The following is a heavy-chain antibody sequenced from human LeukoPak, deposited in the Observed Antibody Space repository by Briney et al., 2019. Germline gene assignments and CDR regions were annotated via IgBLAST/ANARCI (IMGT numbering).Heavy chain of an antibody. CDR2: IYYSGST. Sequence: SETLSLTCTVSGGSISSSSYYWRWLRQPTGKGLVWLGSIYYSGSTYYNPALKSRVTISVDTSKNQFSLKLSSFTAADTAVYYCASFYCSGSYYPKPDYWGQGTLVTVSS. V-gene: IGHV4-39*01. D-gene: IGHD3-10*01. J-gene: IGHJ4*02. CDR3: ASFYCSGSYYPKPDY. CDR1: GGSISSSSYY.